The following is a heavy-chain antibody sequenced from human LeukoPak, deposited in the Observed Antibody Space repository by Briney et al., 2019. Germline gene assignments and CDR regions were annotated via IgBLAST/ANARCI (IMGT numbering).Heavy chain of an antibody. CDR2: INQDGSEK. CDR1: GFTFSSNW. CDR3: ARNYD. V-gene: IGHV3-7*04. D-gene: IGHD3-16*01. J-gene: IGHJ4*02. Sequence: GGSLRLSCAASGFTFSSNWMSWARQAPGKGLEWVANINQDGSEKYYVDSVKGRFTISRDNARNSLYLQMNSLRAEDTAVYYCARNYDWGQGTLVTVSS.